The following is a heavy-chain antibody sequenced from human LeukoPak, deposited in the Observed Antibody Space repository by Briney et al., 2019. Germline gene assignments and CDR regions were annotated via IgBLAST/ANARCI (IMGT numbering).Heavy chain of an antibody. V-gene: IGHV1-2*02. CDR3: AREDSAWYVDY. Sequence: ASVIVSCKASGYTFTDYYMHWVRQAPGQGLEWMGSINPNSAGTNYAQKFEGRVTMTRDTSISTAFLELRRLRSDDTAVYYCAREDSAWYVDYWGQGTLVTVSS. D-gene: IGHD6-19*01. CDR1: GYTFTDYY. J-gene: IGHJ4*02. CDR2: INPNSAGT.